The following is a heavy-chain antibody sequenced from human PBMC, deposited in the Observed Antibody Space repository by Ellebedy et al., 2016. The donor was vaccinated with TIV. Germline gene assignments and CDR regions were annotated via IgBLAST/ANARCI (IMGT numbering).Heavy chain of an antibody. CDR1: GGSFSGYY. CDR2: ITHSGST. Sequence: SETLSLTCRVYGGSFSGYYWSWIRQPPGKGLEWIGEITHSGSTNYNPSLKSRVTILIDTSKNQFSLKLSSVTAADTAVYYCARVIRDSWYEDAFDIWGQGTMVTVSS. V-gene: IGHV4-34*01. D-gene: IGHD3-16*01. J-gene: IGHJ3*02. CDR3: ARVIRDSWYEDAFDI.